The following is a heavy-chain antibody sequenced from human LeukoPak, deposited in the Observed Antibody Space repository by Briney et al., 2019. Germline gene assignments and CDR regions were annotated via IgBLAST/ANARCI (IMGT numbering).Heavy chain of an antibody. D-gene: IGHD3-9*01. V-gene: IGHV3-21*04. Sequence: GGSLRLSCAASGFTFSSYSMNWVRQAPGKGLEWVSSISSSSSYIYYADSVKGRFTISRDNAKNSLYLQMNSLRAEDTAVYYCAKDPVLRYYWFDPWGQGTLVTVSS. CDR2: ISSSSSYI. CDR3: AKDPVLRYYWFDP. CDR1: GFTFSSYS. J-gene: IGHJ5*02.